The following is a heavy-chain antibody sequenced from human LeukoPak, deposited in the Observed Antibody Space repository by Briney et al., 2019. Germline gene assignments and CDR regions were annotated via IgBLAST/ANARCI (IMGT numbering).Heavy chain of an antibody. D-gene: IGHD3-10*01. V-gene: IGHV1-8*01. Sequence: GASVKVSCKASGYTFTSYDINWVRQATGQGLEWMGWMNPNSGDTGYVQKFQGRVTMTRDTAITTAYMELSRLRSDDTAVYYCARWTTMVRTFDIWGQGTMVTVSS. CDR3: ARWTTMVRTFDI. CDR2: MNPNSGDT. CDR1: GYTFTSYD. J-gene: IGHJ3*02.